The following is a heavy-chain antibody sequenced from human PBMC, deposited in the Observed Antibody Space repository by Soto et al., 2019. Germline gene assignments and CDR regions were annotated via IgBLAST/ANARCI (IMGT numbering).Heavy chain of an antibody. V-gene: IGHV3-53*01. CDR3: ASPHYYDSSGPFDY. Sequence: PGGSLRLSCAASGFTVSSNYMSWVRQAPGKGLEWVSVIYSGGSTYYADSVKGRFTISRDNSKNTLYLQMNSLRAEDTAVYYCASPHYYDSSGPFDYWGQGTLVTVSS. J-gene: IGHJ4*02. CDR2: IYSGGST. D-gene: IGHD3-22*01. CDR1: GFTVSSNY.